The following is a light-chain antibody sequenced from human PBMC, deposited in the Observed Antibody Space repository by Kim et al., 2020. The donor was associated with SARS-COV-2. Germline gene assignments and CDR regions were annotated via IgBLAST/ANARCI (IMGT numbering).Light chain of an antibody. CDR2: EVS. J-gene: IGLJ2*01. CDR3: CSYAGSSTLV. CDR1: SSDVGSNDR. Sequence: LITSACTGTSSDVGSNDRVSWYQQHLGKAPKLMIYEVSKRPSGVSNRFSGSKSGNTASLTIFGLQAEDEADYYCCSYAGSSTLVFGGGTQLPV. V-gene: IGLV2-23*02.